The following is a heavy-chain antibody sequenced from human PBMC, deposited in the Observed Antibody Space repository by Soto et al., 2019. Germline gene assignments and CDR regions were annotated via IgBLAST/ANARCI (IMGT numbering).Heavy chain of an antibody. V-gene: IGHV5-51*01. J-gene: IGHJ6*02. D-gene: IGHD3-10*01. Sequence: PGQSLKISCKGSGYSFTSYWIGWVRQMPGKGLEWIGIFYPGDSDTRYSPSFQGQVTISADKSISTAYLQWSSLKASDTAMYYCARLLFSGYYGSGSYYNEPLGMDVWGQGTTVTVSS. CDR1: GYSFTSYW. CDR2: FYPGDSDT. CDR3: ARLLFSGYYGSGSYYNEPLGMDV.